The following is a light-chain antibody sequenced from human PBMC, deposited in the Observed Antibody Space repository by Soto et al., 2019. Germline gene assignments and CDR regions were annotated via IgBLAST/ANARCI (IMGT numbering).Light chain of an antibody. CDR2: DAS. V-gene: IGKV3-11*01. CDR3: QQRSNWPMYT. Sequence: EIVLTQSPATLSLSPGERATLSCSASQSVSSYLAWYQQKPGQAPRLLIYDASNRATGIPARFSGSGSGTDLTLTIRSLEPEDFAVYYCQQRSNWPMYTFGQGTKLEIK. CDR1: QSVSSY. J-gene: IGKJ2*01.